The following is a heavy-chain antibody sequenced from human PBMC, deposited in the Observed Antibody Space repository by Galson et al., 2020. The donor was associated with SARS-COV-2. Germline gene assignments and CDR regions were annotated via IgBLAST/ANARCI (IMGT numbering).Heavy chain of an antibody. Sequence: GGSLRLSCAASGFTFGSYAMSWVRQVPGKGLEWAPVISRDSGRTNYADSVKGRFSISRDNSKNMLYLQMKSLRVEDTAVFYCAKTIDYYGRRGYFDNWGQGTLVTVSA. J-gene: IGHJ4*02. CDR1: GFTFGSYA. V-gene: IGHV3-23*01. CDR2: ISRDSGRT. D-gene: IGHD3-10*01. CDR3: AKTIDYYGRRGYFDN.